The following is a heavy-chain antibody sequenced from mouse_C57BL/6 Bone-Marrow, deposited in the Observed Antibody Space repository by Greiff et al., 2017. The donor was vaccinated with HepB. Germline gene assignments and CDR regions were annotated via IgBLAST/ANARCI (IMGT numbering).Heavy chain of an antibody. CDR3: TRGGADSYYFDY. CDR1: GYTFTDYE. Sequence: QVQLQQSGAELVRPGASVTLSCKASGYTFTDYEMHWVKQTPVHGLEWIGAIDPETGGTAYNQKFKGKAILTADKSSSTAYMELRSLTSEDSAVYYCTRGGADSYYFDYWGQGTTLTVSS. J-gene: IGHJ2*01. V-gene: IGHV1-15*01. CDR2: IDPETGGT.